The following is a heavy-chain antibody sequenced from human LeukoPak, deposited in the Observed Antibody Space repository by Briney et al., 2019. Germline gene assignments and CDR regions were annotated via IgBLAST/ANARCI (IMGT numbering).Heavy chain of an antibody. D-gene: IGHD1-26*01. Sequence: GESLRLSCAASGFNTNKYAMTWVRQAPGKGLEWVSGISLSGDDTYYADSVKGRFIISRDDSKNTLYLQMNSLRVEDTAVYYCAKGGGSGSYFLYFDYWGQGTLVTVSS. CDR1: GFNTNKYA. CDR2: ISLSGDDT. V-gene: IGHV3-23*01. J-gene: IGHJ4*02. CDR3: AKGGGSGSYFLYFDY.